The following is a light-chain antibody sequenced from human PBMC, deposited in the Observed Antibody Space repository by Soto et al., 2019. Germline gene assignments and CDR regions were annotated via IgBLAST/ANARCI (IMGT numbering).Light chain of an antibody. V-gene: IGKV3-11*01. Sequence: EIVLTQSPATLTLSPGERGTLSCRASQNINNHLAWYQQKPGQAPRLVISDASNRATGIPARFSGSGPGTDFTLTISSLEPEDFAVYYCQQRSTWPLTFGGGTKVEIK. J-gene: IGKJ4*01. CDR3: QQRSTWPLT. CDR2: DAS. CDR1: QNINNH.